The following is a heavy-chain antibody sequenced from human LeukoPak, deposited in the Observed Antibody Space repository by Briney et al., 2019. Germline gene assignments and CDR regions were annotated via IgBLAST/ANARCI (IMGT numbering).Heavy chain of an antibody. CDR3: ARDGGSYDSSGLPFDY. CDR1: GGSFSGYY. J-gene: IGHJ4*02. V-gene: IGHV4-34*01. CDR2: INHSGST. D-gene: IGHD3-22*01. Sequence: SETLSLTCAVYGGSFSGYYWSWIRQPPGKGLEWIGEINHSGSTNYNPSLKSRVTISVDTSKNQFSLKLSSVTAADTAVYYCARDGGSYDSSGLPFDYWGQGTLVTVSS.